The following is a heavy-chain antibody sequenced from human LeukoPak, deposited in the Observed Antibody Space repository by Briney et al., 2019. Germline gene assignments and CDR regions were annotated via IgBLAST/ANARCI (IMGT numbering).Heavy chain of an antibody. D-gene: IGHD6-6*01. V-gene: IGHV1-8*03. CDR1: GYTFTSYD. CDR3: ARGIAARRSNSFDY. Sequence: ASVKVSCKASGYTFTSYDINWVRQATGQGLEWMGWMNPNSGNTGYAQKFQGRVTITRNTSISTAYMELSSLRSEDTAVYYCARGIAARRSNSFDYWGQGTLVTVSS. CDR2: MNPNSGNT. J-gene: IGHJ4*02.